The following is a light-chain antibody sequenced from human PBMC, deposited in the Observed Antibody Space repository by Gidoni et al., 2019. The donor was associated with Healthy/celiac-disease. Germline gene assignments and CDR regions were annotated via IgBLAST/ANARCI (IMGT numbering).Light chain of an antibody. Sequence: QSALTQPRSVSGSPGQSVTISCTGTSSDVGGYNYVSLYQQHPGKAPKLMIYDVSKRPSGVPDLFSGSKSGNTASLTISGLQAEDEADYYCCSYAGSYTWVFGGGTKLTVL. J-gene: IGLJ3*02. CDR1: SSDVGGYNY. CDR2: DVS. V-gene: IGLV2-11*01. CDR3: CSYAGSYTWV.